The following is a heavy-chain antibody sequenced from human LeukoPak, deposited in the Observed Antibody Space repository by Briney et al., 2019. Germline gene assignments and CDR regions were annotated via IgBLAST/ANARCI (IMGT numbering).Heavy chain of an antibody. D-gene: IGHD3-16*01. CDR2: ISRDGNII. CDR1: GFSFSDHH. J-gene: IGHJ4*02. CDR3: ARYVLLMDY. V-gene: IGHV3-11*01. Sequence: GGSLRLSCAASGFSFSDHHMSWVRQVPGKGLEWLAYISRDGNIIVYADSVKDRFIISRDNAKQSVYLEMTSLRPEDTAVYYCARYVLLMDYWGQGTLVTVSS.